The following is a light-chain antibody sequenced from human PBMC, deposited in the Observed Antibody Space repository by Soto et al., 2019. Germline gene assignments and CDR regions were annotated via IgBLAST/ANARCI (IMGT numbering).Light chain of an antibody. V-gene: IGLV7-43*01. CDR3: LLYHGGAVV. J-gene: IGLJ2*01. Sequence: QAVVTQEPSVTGSPGGTVTLTCASSTCAVSSGYYPHWFQQKPGKAPKGLIYSTSNKPSWTPARFSGSLLGAKAALTLSGVEPEDEADYYCLLYHGGAVVFGGGTKLTVL. CDR1: TCAVSSGYY. CDR2: STS.